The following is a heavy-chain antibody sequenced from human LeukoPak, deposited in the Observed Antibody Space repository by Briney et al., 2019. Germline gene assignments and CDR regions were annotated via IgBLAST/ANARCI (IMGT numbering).Heavy chain of an antibody. CDR2: INLNSGGT. Sequence: ASVKVSCKASGYTFTGYYMHWVRQAPGQGLEWMGWINLNSGGTNYAQKFQGRVTMTRDTSISTAYMELSRLRSDDTAVYYCASPIGGGGGDCCNWFDPWGQGTLVTVSS. D-gene: IGHD2-21*01. V-gene: IGHV1-2*02. CDR3: ASPIGGGGGDCCNWFDP. CDR1: GYTFTGYY. J-gene: IGHJ5*02.